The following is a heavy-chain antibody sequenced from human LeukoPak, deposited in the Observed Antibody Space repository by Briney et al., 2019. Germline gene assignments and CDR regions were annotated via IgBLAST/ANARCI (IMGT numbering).Heavy chain of an antibody. Sequence: PSETLSLTCAVYGGSFSGYYWSWIRQPPGKGLEWIGEINHSGSTNHNPSLKSRVTISVDTSKNQFSLKLSSVTAADTAVYYCARGRGGYALYYYYYMDVWGKGTTVTVSS. V-gene: IGHV4-34*01. CDR2: INHSGST. D-gene: IGHD5-12*01. CDR3: ARGRGGYALYYYYYMDV. J-gene: IGHJ6*03. CDR1: GGSFSGYY.